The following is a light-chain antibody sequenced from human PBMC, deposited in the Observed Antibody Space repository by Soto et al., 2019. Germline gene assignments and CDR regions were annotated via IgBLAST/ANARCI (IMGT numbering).Light chain of an antibody. Sequence: QSVLTQPPSASGTPGQRVTISCSRSSSCVGSNYVYWIQQIPGTAPKLLIYRNDQRPSGVPDRFSGSKSGTSASLAISGLRSEDEADYYCVTWDDSLSALVFGGGTKLTVL. CDR2: RND. V-gene: IGLV1-47*01. CDR3: VTWDDSLSALV. CDR1: SSCVGSNY. J-gene: IGLJ2*01.